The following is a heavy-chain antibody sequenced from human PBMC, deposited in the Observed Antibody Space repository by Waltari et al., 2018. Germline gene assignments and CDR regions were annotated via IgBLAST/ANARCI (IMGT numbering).Heavy chain of an antibody. CDR2: IYHSGST. V-gene: IGHV4-31*03. J-gene: IGHJ4*02. CDR1: GGSISSGGYD. Sequence: QVQLQESGPGLVKPSQTLSLTCSVSGGSISSGGYDWSWIRQHPGEGLEWIGYIYHSGSTYYNPSLKSRVSISVDRSKNQFSLKLTSVTAADTAVYYCARGRLQFLEWLFPYFDYWGQGTLVTVSS. D-gene: IGHD3-3*01. CDR3: ARGRLQFLEWLFPYFDY.